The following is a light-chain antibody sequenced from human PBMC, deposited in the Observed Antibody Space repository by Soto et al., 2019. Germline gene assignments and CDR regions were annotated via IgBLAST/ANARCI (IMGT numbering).Light chain of an antibody. Sequence: QSALTQPASVSGSPGQSITISCTGTSNDIGGYNYVSWYQQHPGEAPKLIIYEVSNRPSGVSNRFSGSKSDNTASLTITGLQAEDEASYYCSSYTITHIPVIFDGGTQLTVL. CDR1: SNDIGGYNY. V-gene: IGLV2-14*01. J-gene: IGLJ2*01. CDR3: SSYTITHIPVI. CDR2: EVS.